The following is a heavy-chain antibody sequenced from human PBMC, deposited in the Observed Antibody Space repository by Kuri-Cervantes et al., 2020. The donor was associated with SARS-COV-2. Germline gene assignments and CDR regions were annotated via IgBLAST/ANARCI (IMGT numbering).Heavy chain of an antibody. CDR2: IYYSGST. V-gene: IGHV4-30-4*08. D-gene: IGHD3-3*01. CDR1: GYSISSGYY. Sequence: SETLSLTCTVSGYSISSGYYWGWIRQPPGKVLEWIGYIYYSGSTYYNPSLKSRVTISVDTSKNQFSLKLSSVTAADTAVYYCARSYYEFWSGYSPFDYWGQGTLVTVSS. CDR3: ARSYYEFWSGYSPFDY. J-gene: IGHJ4*02.